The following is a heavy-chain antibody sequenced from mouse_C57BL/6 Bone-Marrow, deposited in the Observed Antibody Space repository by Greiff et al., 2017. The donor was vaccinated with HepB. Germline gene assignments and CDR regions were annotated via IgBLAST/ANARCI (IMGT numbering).Heavy chain of an antibody. CDR1: GFNIKDDY. J-gene: IGHJ3*01. CDR2: IDPENGDT. V-gene: IGHV14-4*01. CDR3: TTPYYYGSSYLLFAY. D-gene: IGHD1-1*01. Sequence: EVKLMESGAELVRPGASVKLSCTASGFNIKDDYMHWVKQRPEQGLEWIGWIDPENGDTEYASKFQGKATITADTSSNTAYLQLSSLTSEDTAVYYCTTPYYYGSSYLLFAYWGQGTLVTVSA.